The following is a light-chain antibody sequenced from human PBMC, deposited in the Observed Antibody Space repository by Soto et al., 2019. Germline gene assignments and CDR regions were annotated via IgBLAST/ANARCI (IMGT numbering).Light chain of an antibody. CDR3: CSSGGSPTYV. Sequence: QSVLTQPASVSGSPGQSITISCTGTSSNVGSYKLASWYQQHPGKAPKLMIFEVNKRPSGVSNRFSGSKSGNTASLTISGLKVEDEADYYCCSSGGSPTYVFGTGTRSPS. CDR1: SSNVGSYKL. J-gene: IGLJ1*01. CDR2: EVN. V-gene: IGLV2-23*02.